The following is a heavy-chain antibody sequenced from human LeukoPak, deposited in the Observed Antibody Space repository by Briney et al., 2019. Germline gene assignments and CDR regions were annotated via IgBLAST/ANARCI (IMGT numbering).Heavy chain of an antibody. Sequence: GGSLRLSCAASGFTFSSYSMNWVRQAPGKGLEWVSYISSSSSTVYYADSVKGRFSISKDYAKNSLYLQMNSLRAEDTAVYYCARRAARGRFDPWGQGTLVTVSS. CDR3: ARRAARGRFDP. V-gene: IGHV3-48*01. CDR2: ISSSSSTV. J-gene: IGHJ5*02. D-gene: IGHD6-6*01. CDR1: GFTFSSYS.